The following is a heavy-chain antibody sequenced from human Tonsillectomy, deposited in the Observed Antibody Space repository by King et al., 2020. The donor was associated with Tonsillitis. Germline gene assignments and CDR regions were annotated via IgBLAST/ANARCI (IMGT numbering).Heavy chain of an antibody. J-gene: IGHJ4*02. CDR3: ARGVGRGAVGGGY. CDR1: GFTFSSYS. Sequence: EVQLVESGGGLVKPGGSLRLSCAASGFTFSSYSMNWVRQAPGKGLEWVSSISSSSSYIYYADSVKGRFTISRDNAKNSLYLQMNSLRAEDTAVYYCARGVGRGAVGGGYGGQGTLVSVSA. CDR2: ISSSSSYI. V-gene: IGHV3-21*01. D-gene: IGHD3-10*01.